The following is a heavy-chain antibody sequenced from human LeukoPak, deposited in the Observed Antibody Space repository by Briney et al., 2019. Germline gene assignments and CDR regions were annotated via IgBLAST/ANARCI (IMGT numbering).Heavy chain of an antibody. CDR3: ARDLTYYYDSSGYATFGY. Sequence: SETLSLTCAVYGGSFSGYYCSWIRQPPGKGLEWIGEINHSGSTNYNPSLKSRVTISVDTSKNQFSLKLSSVTAADTAVYYCARDLTYYYDSSGYATFGYWGQGTLVAVSS. V-gene: IGHV4-34*01. D-gene: IGHD3-22*01. CDR2: INHSGST. CDR1: GGSFSGYY. J-gene: IGHJ4*02.